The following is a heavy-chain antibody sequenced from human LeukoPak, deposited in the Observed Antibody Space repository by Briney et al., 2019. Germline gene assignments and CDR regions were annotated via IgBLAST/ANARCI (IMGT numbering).Heavy chain of an antibody. CDR2: TKNKGNNFAT. CDR3: VLMLRGVPF. D-gene: IGHD3-10*01. J-gene: IGHJ4*02. CDR1: GLTFSDHD. V-gene: IGHV3-72*01. Sequence: GGSLRLSCAASGLTFSDHDMDWVRQAPGKGLEWVGRTKNKGNNFATEYAAPLKGRFTISRDDSKSSLYLQMYTLTTDDTAVYYCVLMLRGVPFWGQGTLVTVSS.